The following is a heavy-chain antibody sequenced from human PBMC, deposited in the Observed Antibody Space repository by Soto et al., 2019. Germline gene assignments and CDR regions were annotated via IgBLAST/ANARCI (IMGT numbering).Heavy chain of an antibody. CDR1: GGSISSGGYY. D-gene: IGHD2-21*01. V-gene: IGHV4-31*03. J-gene: IGHJ6*02. CDR3: ARDSTRLGGYYYGMDV. Sequence: SGTLSLTCTVSGGSISSGGYYWSWIRPHPGKGLEWIGYIYYSGSTYYNPSLKSRVTISVDTSKNQFSLKLSSVTAADTAVYYCARDSTRLGGYYYGMDVWGQGTTVTVSS. CDR2: IYYSGST.